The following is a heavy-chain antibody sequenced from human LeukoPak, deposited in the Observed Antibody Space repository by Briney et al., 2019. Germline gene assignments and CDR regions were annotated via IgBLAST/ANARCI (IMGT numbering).Heavy chain of an antibody. Sequence: ASVKVSCKASGYTFNYYGITWVRRAPGQGLEWMGWVSAYSGNTNYAQKFQGRVTMTADTFTTTAYMELRSLRYDDAAVYYCARWNYYGSGRDYYYGMDVWGQGTTVTVSS. V-gene: IGHV1-18*01. CDR1: GYTFNYYG. CDR3: ARWNYYGSGRDYYYGMDV. CDR2: VSAYSGNT. D-gene: IGHD3-10*01. J-gene: IGHJ6*02.